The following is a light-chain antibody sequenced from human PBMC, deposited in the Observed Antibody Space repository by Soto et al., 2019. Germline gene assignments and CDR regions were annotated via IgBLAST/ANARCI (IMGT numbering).Light chain of an antibody. CDR1: QSVSSN. CDR3: QQFGSSAWT. J-gene: IGKJ1*01. CDR2: DAS. Sequence: EIVMTQSPATLSVSPGERATLSCRASQSVSSNLVWYQQKPGQAPRLLIYDASTRATGIPARFSGSGSGAEFTLTISRLEPEDFAVYYCQQFGSSAWTFGLGTKV. V-gene: IGKV3-15*01.